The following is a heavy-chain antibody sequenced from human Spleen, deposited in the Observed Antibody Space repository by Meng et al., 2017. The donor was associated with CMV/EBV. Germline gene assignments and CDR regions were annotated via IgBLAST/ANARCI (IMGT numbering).Heavy chain of an antibody. CDR2: IGYDGRNI. Sequence: GESLKISCAASGFSFSDFGMHWVRQAPGKGLEWVAVIGYDGRNIYYADSVKGRFTISRDTSNNTLYLQMNSLRAEDTAVYYCAKDRYYFDSSGYLDYWGQGTLVTVSS. V-gene: IGHV3-33*06. J-gene: IGHJ4*02. CDR3: AKDRYYFDSSGYLDY. D-gene: IGHD3-22*01. CDR1: GFSFSDFG.